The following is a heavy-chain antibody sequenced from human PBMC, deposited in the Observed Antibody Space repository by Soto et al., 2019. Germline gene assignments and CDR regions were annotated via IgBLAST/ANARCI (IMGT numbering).Heavy chain of an antibody. V-gene: IGHV4-59*01. CDR1: GVSITPYY. J-gene: IGHJ4*02. CDR3: AREQYNWKL. Sequence: PSETLSLTCTVSGVSITPYYWTWIRHPPGKGLEWIGYVYHTGNTYYNPSLKSRVTTSLDTSKNQVSLRLKSVTAADTAVYYCAREQYNWKLWGQGTLVTVSS. CDR2: VYHTGNT. D-gene: IGHD1-20*01.